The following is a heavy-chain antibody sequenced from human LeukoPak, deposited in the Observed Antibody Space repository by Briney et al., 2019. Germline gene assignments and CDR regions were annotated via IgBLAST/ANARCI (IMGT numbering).Heavy chain of an antibody. CDR2: MNPNSGNT. CDR3: ARDPYDSSGHYGMDV. V-gene: IGHV1-8*01. Sequence: ASVKVSCKASGYTFTSYDINWVRQATGQGLEWMGWMNPNSGNTGYAQKLQGRVTMTRNTSISTAYMELSSLRSEDTAVYYCARDPYDSSGHYGMDVWGQGTTVTVSS. D-gene: IGHD3-22*01. J-gene: IGHJ6*02. CDR1: GYTFTSYD.